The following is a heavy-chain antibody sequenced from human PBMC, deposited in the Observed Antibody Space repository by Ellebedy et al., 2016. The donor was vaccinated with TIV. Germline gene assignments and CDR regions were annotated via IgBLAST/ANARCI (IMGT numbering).Heavy chain of an antibody. V-gene: IGHV1-3*01. CDR2: INAGNGNT. CDR1: GYTFTSYA. J-gene: IGHJ4*02. D-gene: IGHD2-8*01. CDR3: ARGVYAMGNFDY. Sequence: AASVKVSCMASGYTFTSYAMHWVRQAPGQRLEWMGWINAGNGNTKYSQKFQGRVTITRDTSASTAYMELSSLRSEDTAVYYCARGVYAMGNFDYWGQGTLVTVSS.